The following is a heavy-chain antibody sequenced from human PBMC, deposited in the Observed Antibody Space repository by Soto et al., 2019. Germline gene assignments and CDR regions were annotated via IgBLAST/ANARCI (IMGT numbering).Heavy chain of an antibody. CDR3: ARDMTYYYDSSGYYQKNNWFDP. Sequence: SQTLCLTCTVSGGSISSYYWSWIRQPPGKGLEWIGYIYYSGSTNYNPSLKSRVTISVDTSKNQFSLKLSSVTAADTAVYYCARDMTYYYDSSGYYQKNNWFDPWGQGTLVTVSS. CDR2: IYYSGST. V-gene: IGHV4-59*01. D-gene: IGHD3-22*01. CDR1: GGSISSYY. J-gene: IGHJ5*02.